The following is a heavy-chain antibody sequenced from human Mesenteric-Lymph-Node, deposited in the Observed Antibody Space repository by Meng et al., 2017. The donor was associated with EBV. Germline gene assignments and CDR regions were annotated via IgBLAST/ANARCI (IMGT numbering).Heavy chain of an antibody. CDR2: IYYSGST. CDR3: ARHNDHYFDI. Sequence: QLQLQGAGPGLGKPPETLSRTCTVSGGSISSSSDYWGWIRQPPGKGLEWIGSIYYSGSTYYNPSLKSRVTISVDTSKNQFSLKLSSVTAADTAVYYCARHNDHYFDIWGQGTLVTVSS. J-gene: IGHJ4*02. V-gene: IGHV4-39*01. CDR1: GGSISSSSDY.